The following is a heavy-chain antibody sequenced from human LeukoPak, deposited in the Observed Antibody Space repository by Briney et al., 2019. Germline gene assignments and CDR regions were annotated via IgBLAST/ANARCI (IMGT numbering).Heavy chain of an antibody. CDR3: ARHIFFDSSGYRVGPYYFDY. CDR2: IYYSGST. CDR1: GGSISSYY. D-gene: IGHD3-22*01. V-gene: IGHV4-59*08. Sequence: SETLSLTCTVSGGSISSYYWSWIRQPPGKGLEWIGYIYYSGSTNYNPSLKSRVTISVDTSKNQFSLKLSSVTAADTAVYYCARHIFFDSSGYRVGPYYFDYWGQGTLVTVSS. J-gene: IGHJ4*02.